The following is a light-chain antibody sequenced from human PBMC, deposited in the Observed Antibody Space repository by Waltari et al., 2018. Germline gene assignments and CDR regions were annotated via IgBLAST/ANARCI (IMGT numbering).Light chain of an antibody. CDR3: AAWHDSLNGPV. CDR1: RSNLGSTT. CDR2: SNN. Sequence: QSVLTPPPSASGPPGHRVTISSSGSRSNLGSTTVNRYQQIPGTAPKLLIYSNNQRPSGVPDRFSGSKSGTSASLAISGLQSEDEADYYCAAWHDSLNGPVFGGGTKLTVL. J-gene: IGLJ3*02. V-gene: IGLV1-44*01.